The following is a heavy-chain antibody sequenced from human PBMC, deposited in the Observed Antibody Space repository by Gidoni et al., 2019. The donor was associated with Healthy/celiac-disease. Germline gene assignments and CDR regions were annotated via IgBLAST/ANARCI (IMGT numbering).Heavy chain of an antibody. V-gene: IGHV4-61*02. CDR3: ARETVVPAAMGRAVDGTVYYYGMDV. D-gene: IGHD2-2*01. Sequence: QVQLQESGPGLVKPSQTLSLTCTVSGGSISSGSSYWSWIRQPAGKGLEWIGRIYTSGSTNYNPSLKSRGTIAVETSKNQLARKLSAVTAEDTAVYYWARETVVPAAMGRAVDGTVYYYGMDVWGQGTTVTVSS. J-gene: IGHJ6*02. CDR2: IYTSGST. CDR1: GGSISSGSSY.